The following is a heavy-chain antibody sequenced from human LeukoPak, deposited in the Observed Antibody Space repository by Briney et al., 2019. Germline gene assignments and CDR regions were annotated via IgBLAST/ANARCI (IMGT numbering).Heavy chain of an antibody. Sequence: PGGPLRLSCAASGFTFSSYAMSWVRQAPGKGLEWAAHIKQDGSETYYVDSVKGRFTISRDNAKNSLYLQMNSLRAEDTAVYYCVKVAWTVAGPYWGQGTLVTVSS. D-gene: IGHD6-19*01. CDR3: VKVAWTVAGPY. J-gene: IGHJ4*02. CDR1: GFTFSSYA. V-gene: IGHV3-7*05. CDR2: IKQDGSET.